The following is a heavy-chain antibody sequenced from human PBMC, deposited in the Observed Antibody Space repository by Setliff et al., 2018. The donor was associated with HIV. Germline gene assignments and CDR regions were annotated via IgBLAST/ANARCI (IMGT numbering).Heavy chain of an antibody. J-gene: IGHJ4*02. CDR3: AREVVYCAGDCYRLDS. V-gene: IGHV4-61*09. Sequence: KASETLSLTCTVSGGSVSSGAYYWSWIRQPAGKGLEWIGHIHTSGSTNYHPSLKSRVTISLDTSRNQVSLKMSPVTAADTAVYYCAREVVYCAGDCYRLDSWGQGTLVTVSS. D-gene: IGHD2-21*02. CDR2: IHTSGST. CDR1: GGSVSSGAYY.